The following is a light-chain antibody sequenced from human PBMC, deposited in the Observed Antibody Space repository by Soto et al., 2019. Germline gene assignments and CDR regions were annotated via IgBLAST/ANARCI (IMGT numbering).Light chain of an antibody. CDR2: DVT. CDR3: SSYTSSSTLV. Sequence: QSALTQPAFVSGSPGQSITISCTGTNSDVGGYNFVSWYQQHPGKVPKLMIYDVTNRPSGFSNRFSGSKSGNTASLTISGLQAEDEADYYCSSYTSSSTLVFGTGTKLTVL. V-gene: IGLV2-14*01. CDR1: NSDVGGYNF. J-gene: IGLJ1*01.